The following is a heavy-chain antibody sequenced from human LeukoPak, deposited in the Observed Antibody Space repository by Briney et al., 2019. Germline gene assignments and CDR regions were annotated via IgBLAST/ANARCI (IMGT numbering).Heavy chain of an antibody. CDR1: GYTLTELS. V-gene: IGHV1-24*01. Sequence: ASVKVSCKVSGYTLTELSMHWVRQAPGKGLEWMGGFEPADGEIIYAQKFQGRVTMTEDTSTDTAFMELRSLRSEDTAVYYCATGGLYDLLGYWGQGTLVTVSS. D-gene: IGHD3-9*01. J-gene: IGHJ4*02. CDR2: FEPADGEI. CDR3: ATGGLYDLLGY.